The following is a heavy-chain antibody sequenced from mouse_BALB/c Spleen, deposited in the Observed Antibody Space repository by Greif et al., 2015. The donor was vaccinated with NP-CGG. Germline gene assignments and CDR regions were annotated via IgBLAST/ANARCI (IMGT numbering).Heavy chain of an antibody. J-gene: IGHJ2*01. CDR2: INSNGGST. V-gene: IGHV5-6-3*01. CDR3: ARDLGYYGSRKGFDY. CDR1: GFTFSSYG. D-gene: IGHD1-1*01. Sequence: EVKVVDSGGGLVQPGGSLKLSCAASGFTFSSYGMSWVRQTPDKRLELVATINSNGGSTYYPDSVKGRFTISRDNAKNTLYLQMSSLKSEDTAMYYCARDLGYYGSRKGFDYWGQGTTLTVSS.